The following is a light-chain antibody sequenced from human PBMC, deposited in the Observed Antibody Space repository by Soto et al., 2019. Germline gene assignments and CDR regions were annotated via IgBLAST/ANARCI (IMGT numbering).Light chain of an antibody. V-gene: IGLV2-14*01. CDR3: SSYSSVTTLWV. Sequence: QSALTQPASVSGSPGQSITISCTGTSSDVGGYNYVSWYQQHPDKAPKLIIYEVSNRPSGVSNRFSGSKSGNTASLTVSGLQAEDEADYYCSSYSSVTTLWVFGGGTQLTVL. J-gene: IGLJ3*02. CDR2: EVS. CDR1: SSDVGGYNY.